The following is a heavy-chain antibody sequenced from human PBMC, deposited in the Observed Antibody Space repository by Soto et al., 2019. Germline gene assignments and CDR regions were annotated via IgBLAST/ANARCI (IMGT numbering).Heavy chain of an antibody. CDR3: ARDARIAARPIDL. D-gene: IGHD6-6*01. CDR1: GFTFDMIW. V-gene: IGHV3-74*01. J-gene: IGHJ4*01. Sequence: EMHLVESGGGVVQPGGSLRLSCVISGFTFDMIWMHWVRQVPGKGLMWVAYINGQGSSTKYADSVKGRFTISRDNAKNTLYLEMNSLRAEDTSVYYCARDARIAARPIDLWGHGTLVAVSS. CDR2: INGQGSST.